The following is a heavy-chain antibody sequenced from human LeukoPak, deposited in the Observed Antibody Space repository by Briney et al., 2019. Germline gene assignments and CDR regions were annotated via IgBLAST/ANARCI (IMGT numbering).Heavy chain of an antibody. D-gene: IGHD6-19*01. J-gene: IGHJ6*03. CDR1: GYTFTSYG. CDR2: ISAYNGNT. CDR3: ARVRSSGWGYYYYYYMDV. V-gene: IGHV1-18*01. Sequence: ASVKVSCKASGYTFTSYGISWVRQAPGQGLEWMGWISAYNGNTNYAQKLQGRVTMTTDTSTSTAYMELRSLRSDDTAVYYCARVRSSGWGYYYYYYMDVWGKGTTVTVSS.